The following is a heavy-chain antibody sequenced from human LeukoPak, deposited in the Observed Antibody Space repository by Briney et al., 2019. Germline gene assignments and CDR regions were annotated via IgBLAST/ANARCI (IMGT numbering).Heavy chain of an antibody. Sequence: GGSLRLSCAASGFTFSSYEMNWVRQAPGKGLEWVSYISSSGSAIYYADSVKGRFTISRDNAKNSLYLQMNSLRAEDTAVYYCARDRYSSSPDYRGQGTLVTVSS. CDR1: GFTFSSYE. J-gene: IGHJ4*02. CDR2: ISSSGSAI. D-gene: IGHD6-6*01. CDR3: ARDRYSSSPDY. V-gene: IGHV3-48*03.